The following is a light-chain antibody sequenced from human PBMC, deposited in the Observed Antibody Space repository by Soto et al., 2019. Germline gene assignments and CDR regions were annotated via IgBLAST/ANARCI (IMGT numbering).Light chain of an antibody. CDR3: NSYAGSNIV. Sequence: QSVLTQPPSASGSPGQSVTISCTGTSSDVGGYNYVSWYQQHPGQAPKLMIYEVYKRPSGVPDRFSGSKARNTASLTVSGLQAEDEADYYGNSYAGSNIVFGTGTKLTVL. CDR1: SSDVGGYNY. J-gene: IGLJ1*01. CDR2: EVY. V-gene: IGLV2-8*01.